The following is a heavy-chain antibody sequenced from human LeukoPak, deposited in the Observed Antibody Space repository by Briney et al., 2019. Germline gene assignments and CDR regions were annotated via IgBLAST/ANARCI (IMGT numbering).Heavy chain of an antibody. CDR2: IYSDGRT. D-gene: IGHD4-17*01. Sequence: GGSVTLSCAASGFTVSSNYMSWVRQAPGKGLEGVSVIYSDGRTYYSAALEGRLSITRHNSKNTLYLQMNSLRAEDTAVYYCARGVSDYGDSDTPFDYWGQGTLVTVSS. CDR1: GFTVSSNY. J-gene: IGHJ4*02. V-gene: IGHV3-53*04. CDR3: ARGVSDYGDSDTPFDY.